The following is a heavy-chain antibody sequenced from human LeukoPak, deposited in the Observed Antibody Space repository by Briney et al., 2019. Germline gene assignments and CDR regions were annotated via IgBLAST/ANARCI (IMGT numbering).Heavy chain of an antibody. Sequence: SETLSLTCAVYGGSFSGYYWSWIRQPPGKGLEWIGEINHSGSTNYNPSLKSRVTISVDTSKNQFSLKLSSVTAADTAVYYCARGRPLDHWGQGTLVTVSS. CDR1: GGSFSGYY. D-gene: IGHD6-6*01. CDR3: ARGRPLDH. CDR2: INHSGST. J-gene: IGHJ4*02. V-gene: IGHV4-34*01.